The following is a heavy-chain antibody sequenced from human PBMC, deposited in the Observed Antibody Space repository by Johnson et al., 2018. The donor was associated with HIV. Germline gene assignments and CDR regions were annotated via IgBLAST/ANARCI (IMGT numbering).Heavy chain of an antibody. D-gene: IGHD1-26*01. J-gene: IGHJ3*02. V-gene: IGHV3-30*18. CDR1: GFTFTNYG. CDR2: MSYDGSTT. CDR3: AKDRLVGATGDAFDI. Sequence: QVQLVESGGGVVQPGRSLRLSCAASGFTFTNYGMHWVRQAPGKGLQWVAVMSYDGSTTYYADSVKGRFTISRDNSKNTLYLQMTSLRAEDTAVYDCAKDRLVGATGDAFDIWGQGTMVTVSS.